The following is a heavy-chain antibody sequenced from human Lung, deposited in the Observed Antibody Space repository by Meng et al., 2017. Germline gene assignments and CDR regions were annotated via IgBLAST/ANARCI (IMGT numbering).Heavy chain of an antibody. CDR1: GGSISSGGYY. CDR3: ARASYGSGSPLGESWFDP. D-gene: IGHD3-10*01. V-gene: IGHV4-31*03. CDR2: IHDSGST. Sequence: QVQLQESGPGLVKPSQTLSPTCTVSGGSISSGGYYWSWIRQHPGKGLEWIGYIHDSGSTYYNPSLKSRVTISADTSKNQFSLKLSSVTAADTAVYYGARASYGSGSPLGESWFDPWGQGTLVTVSS. J-gene: IGHJ5*02.